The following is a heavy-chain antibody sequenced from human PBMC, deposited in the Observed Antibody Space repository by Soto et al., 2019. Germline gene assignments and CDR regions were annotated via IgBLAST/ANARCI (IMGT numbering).Heavy chain of an antibody. D-gene: IGHD3-22*01. CDR1: GGSISSGTYP. J-gene: IGHJ5*02. V-gene: IGHV4-30-2*01. Sequence: SETLSLTCAVSGGSISSGTYPWSWIRQPPGKGLEWIGYIYHGGSTYFNPSLKSRVTLSVDDSKNQFSLRLSSVTAADTAMYYCARGYYDNSGLMFDPWGQGTLVTVSS. CDR3: ARGYYDNSGLMFDP. CDR2: IYHGGST.